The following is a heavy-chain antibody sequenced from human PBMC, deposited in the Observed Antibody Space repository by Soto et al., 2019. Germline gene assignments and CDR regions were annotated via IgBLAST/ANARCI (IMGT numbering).Heavy chain of an antibody. Sequence: SETLSLTCTVSGGSISSSSYYWGWIRQPPGKGLEWIGSIYYSGGTYYNPSLKSRVTISVDTSKNQFSLKLSSVTAADTAVYYCAKSPIYDYIWGSYRTPDDYYYYMDVWGKGTTVTVSS. V-gene: IGHV4-39*01. J-gene: IGHJ6*03. CDR3: AKSPIYDYIWGSYRTPDDYYYYMDV. CDR2: IYYSGGT. D-gene: IGHD3-16*02. CDR1: GGSISSSSYY.